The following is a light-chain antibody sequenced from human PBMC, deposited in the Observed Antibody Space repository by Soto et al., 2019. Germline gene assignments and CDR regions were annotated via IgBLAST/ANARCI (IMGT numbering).Light chain of an antibody. CDR2: DAS. J-gene: IGKJ3*01. CDR3: QQYSGWPLT. Sequence: EIVMTQSPATLSVSPGEGATLSCRASQTVRNNWLAWYQQKSGQAPRLLIYDASTRATGIPARFSGSGSGTEFTLTISSLQSEDLAVYFCQQYSGWPLTFGPGTKVDI. CDR1: QTVRNN. V-gene: IGKV3-15*01.